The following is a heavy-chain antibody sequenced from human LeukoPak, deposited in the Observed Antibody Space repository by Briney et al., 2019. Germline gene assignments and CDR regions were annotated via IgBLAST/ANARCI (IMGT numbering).Heavy chain of an antibody. CDR3: ARGRTGYSYGYGDAFDI. V-gene: IGHV3-30*04. CDR1: GFTFSSYA. J-gene: IGHJ3*02. CDR2: ISYDGSNK. D-gene: IGHD5-18*01. Sequence: PGGSLRLSCAASGFTFSSYAMHWVRQAPGKGLEWVAVISYDGSNKYYADSVKGRFTISRDNSKNTLYLQMNSLRAEDTAVYYCARGRTGYSYGYGDAFDIWGQGTMVTVSS.